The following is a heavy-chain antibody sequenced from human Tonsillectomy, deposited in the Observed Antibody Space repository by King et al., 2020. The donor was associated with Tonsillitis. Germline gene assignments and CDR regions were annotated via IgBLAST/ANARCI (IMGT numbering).Heavy chain of an antibody. D-gene: IGHD2-2*01. CDR3: AGATCEGSTNCHHFDY. CDR1: GGSISTYY. J-gene: IGHJ4*02. CDR2: IYTSGST. Sequence: QLQESGPGLVKPSETLSLTCTVSGGSISTYYWSWIRQPAGKGLEWIGRIYTSGSTNYNPSLKRRVTMSVDTSKSQFSLKLSSVTAADTAVYYWAGATCEGSTNCHHFDYWGQGTLVTVSS. V-gene: IGHV4-4*07.